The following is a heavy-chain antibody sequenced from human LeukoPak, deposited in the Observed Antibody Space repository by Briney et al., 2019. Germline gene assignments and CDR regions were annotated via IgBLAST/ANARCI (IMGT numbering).Heavy chain of an antibody. CDR2: ISSSSSYI. J-gene: IGHJ4*02. CDR3: AKAKGGGGSYVDY. V-gene: IGHV3-21*04. CDR1: GFTFSSYS. Sequence: GGSLRLSCAASGFTFSSYSMNWVRQAPGKGLEWVSSISSSSSYIYYADSVKGRFTISRDNAKNSLYLQMNSLRAEDTALYYCAKAKGGGGSYVDYWGQGTLVTVSS. D-gene: IGHD3-16*01.